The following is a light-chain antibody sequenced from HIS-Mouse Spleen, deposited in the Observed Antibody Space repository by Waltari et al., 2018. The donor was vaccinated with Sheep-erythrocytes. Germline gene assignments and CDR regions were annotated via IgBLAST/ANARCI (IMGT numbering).Light chain of an antibody. J-gene: IGKJ2*01. CDR2: AAS. V-gene: IGKV1-6*01. CDR3: LQDYNYPYT. CDR1: QGIRTD. Sequence: AIQMTQSPSSLSASVGDRVTITCPASQGIRTDLGWYQQKPGKAPKLLIYAASSLQSGVPSRLSGSGSGTDFTLTISSLQPEDFATYYCLQDYNYPYTFGQGTKLEIK.